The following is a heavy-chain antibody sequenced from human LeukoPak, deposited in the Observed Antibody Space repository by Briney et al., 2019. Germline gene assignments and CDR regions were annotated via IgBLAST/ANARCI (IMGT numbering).Heavy chain of an antibody. J-gene: IGHJ4*02. D-gene: IGHD3-10*01. CDR2: IYYSGST. Sequence: MASETLSLTCTVSGGSISSGSYYWSWIRQPPGKGLEWIGYIYYSGSTNYNPSLKSRVTISVDTSKNQFSLKLSSVTAADTAVYYCARGKGRVLVDYWGQGTLVTVSS. CDR1: GGSISSGSYY. CDR3: ARGKGRVLVDY. V-gene: IGHV4-61*01.